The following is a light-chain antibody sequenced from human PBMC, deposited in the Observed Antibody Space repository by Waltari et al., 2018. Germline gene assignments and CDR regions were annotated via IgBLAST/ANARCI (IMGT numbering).Light chain of an antibody. CDR2: DAS. CDR3: QQRSAWPT. J-gene: IGKJ1*01. Sequence: EIVLTQSPATLSLSPGERATLSCRSSKSVSSYLAWYQQKPGQAPRLLIYDASNRATGIPARFSGSGSWTYFTLTISSLEPEDFAVYYCQQRSAWPTFGQGTKVEIK. CDR1: KSVSSY. V-gene: IGKV3-11*01.